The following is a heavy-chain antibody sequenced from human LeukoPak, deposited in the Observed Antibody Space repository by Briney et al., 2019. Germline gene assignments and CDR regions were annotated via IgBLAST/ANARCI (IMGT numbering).Heavy chain of an antibody. CDR3: ARGPYYDFWSGYYRPNYYYYYGMDV. J-gene: IGHJ6*02. V-gene: IGHV3-30-3*01. D-gene: IGHD3-3*01. CDR2: ISYDGSNK. Sequence: GRSLRLSCAASGFTFSSYAMHWVRQAPGKGLEWVAVISYDGSNKYYADSVKGRSTISRDNSKNTLYLQMNSLRAEDTAVYYCARGPYYDFWSGYYRPNYYYYYGMDVWGQGTTVTVSS. CDR1: GFTFSSYA.